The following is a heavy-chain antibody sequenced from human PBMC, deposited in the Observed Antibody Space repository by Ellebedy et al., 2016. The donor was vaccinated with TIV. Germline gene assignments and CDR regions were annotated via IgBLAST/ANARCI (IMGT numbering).Heavy chain of an antibody. D-gene: IGHD1-1*01. J-gene: IGHJ4*02. CDR2: INTYNGNT. CDR1: GHTFTSDG. Sequence: AASVKVSCKASGHTFTSDGFGWVRQAPGQGLEWMGWINTYNGNTNYAKSFQGRVTMTTDTSTNTAYLDLRSLRPEDTAVYYRARGITGPVDLGYWGQGTLVTVSS. V-gene: IGHV1-18*04. CDR3: ARGITGPVDLGY.